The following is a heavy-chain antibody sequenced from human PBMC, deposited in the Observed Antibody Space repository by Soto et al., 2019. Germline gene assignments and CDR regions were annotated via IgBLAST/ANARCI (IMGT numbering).Heavy chain of an antibody. V-gene: IGHV4-59*01. CDR3: ARDVGSGSYS. CDR2: IYYSGST. D-gene: IGHD3-10*01. J-gene: IGHJ4*02. Sequence: SXTLSLTCTVSGGSISIYYGSWIRQPPGKGLEWIGYIYYSGSTNYNPSLKSRVTISVDTSKNQFSLKLSSVTAADTAVYYCARDVGSGSYSWGQGTLVTVSS. CDR1: GGSISIYY.